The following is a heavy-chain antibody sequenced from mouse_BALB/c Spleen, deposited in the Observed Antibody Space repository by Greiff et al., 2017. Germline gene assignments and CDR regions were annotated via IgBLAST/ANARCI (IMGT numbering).Heavy chain of an antibody. CDR3: ARGPHLRPNDYAMDY. CDR1: GFSLTGYG. J-gene: IGHJ4*01. D-gene: IGHD1-2*01. V-gene: IGHV2-6-7*01. CDR2: IWGDGST. Sequence: VQLQQSGPGLVAPSQSLSITCTVSGFSLTGYGVNWVRQPPGKGLEWLGMIWGDGSTDYNSALKSRLSISKDNSKSQVFLKMNSLQTDDTARYYCARGPHLRPNDYAMDYWGQGTSVTVSS.